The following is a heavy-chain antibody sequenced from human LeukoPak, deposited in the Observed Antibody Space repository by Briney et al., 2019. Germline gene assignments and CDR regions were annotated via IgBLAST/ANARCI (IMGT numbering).Heavy chain of an antibody. CDR3: AKCLFQVGYFDY. J-gene: IGHJ4*02. CDR1: GFTFSSYA. D-gene: IGHD3-16*01. CDR2: ISGSGGST. V-gene: IGHV3-23*01. Sequence: PGGSLRLSCAASGFTFSSYAMSWVRQAPGKGLEWVSAISGSGGSTYYADFVKGRFTISRDNSKNTLYLQMNGLRAEDTAVYFCAKCLFQVGYFDYWGQGTLVTVSS.